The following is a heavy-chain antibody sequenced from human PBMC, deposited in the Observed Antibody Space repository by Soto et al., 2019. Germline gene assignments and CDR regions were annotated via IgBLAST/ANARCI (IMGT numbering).Heavy chain of an antibody. J-gene: IGHJ5*02. CDR1: GDPITNYY. CDR2: LHYTGCS. CDR3: ARVFNGGTAVAGVRFDP. Sequence: QVQLHESGPGLVKPSETLSLTCTVSGDPITNYYWGWIRLPPGKGLQWIGSLHYTGCSNYNPSLKSRLTTSIDTSKNQFSLHLASVTAADTAVYYCARVFNGGTAVAGVRFDPWGQGVLVTVSS. D-gene: IGHD6-19*01. V-gene: IGHV4-59*01.